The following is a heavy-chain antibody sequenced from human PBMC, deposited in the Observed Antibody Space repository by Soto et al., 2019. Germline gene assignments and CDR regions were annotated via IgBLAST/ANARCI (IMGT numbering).Heavy chain of an antibody. CDR3: VRALQS. V-gene: IGHV3-7*05. J-gene: IGHJ5*02. CDR2: IKQDGSQT. CDR1: GFTFSNYW. Sequence: SGGSLRLSCATSGFTFSNYWMHWVRQAPGKGLQWVANIKQDGSQTYYLVSVKGLFTISRDNAKNSVHLHMVSLCCEYTAVYYCVRALQSWGQGTLVTVSS. D-gene: IGHD4-4*01.